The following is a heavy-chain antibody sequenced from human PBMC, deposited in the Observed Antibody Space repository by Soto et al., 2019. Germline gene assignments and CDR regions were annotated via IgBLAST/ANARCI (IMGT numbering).Heavy chain of an antibody. Sequence: GGSLRLSCAVSGFTFSSYAMSWVRQAPGKGLEWVSAISGSGGSTYYAESVKGRFTISRDNSKNTLYLQMNSLRAEDTAVYYCAKARAQYYDFWSGYPVDYWGQGTLVTVSS. CDR1: GFTFSSYA. CDR3: AKARAQYYDFWSGYPVDY. V-gene: IGHV3-23*01. J-gene: IGHJ4*02. D-gene: IGHD3-3*01. CDR2: ISGSGGST.